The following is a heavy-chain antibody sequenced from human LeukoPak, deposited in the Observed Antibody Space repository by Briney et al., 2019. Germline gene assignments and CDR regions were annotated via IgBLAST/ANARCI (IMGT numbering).Heavy chain of an antibody. V-gene: IGHV3-23*01. J-gene: IGHJ4*02. CDR2: ISGSGERT. Sequence: GGSLRLSCVTSGFMFSTYAMSWVRQAPGKGLEWVSIISGSGERTYYADSVKGRFTVSRDNSKNMLYLQMKSLRAEDTAVYYCVSQSYSGSDNYYFHYWGQGTLVAVSS. D-gene: IGHD1-26*01. CDR1: GFMFSTYA. CDR3: VSQSYSGSDNYYFHY.